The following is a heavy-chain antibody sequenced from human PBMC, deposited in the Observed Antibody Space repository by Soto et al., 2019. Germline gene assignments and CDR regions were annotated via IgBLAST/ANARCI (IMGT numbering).Heavy chain of an antibody. D-gene: IGHD2-2*01. CDR1: GYSIRSSNW. J-gene: IGHJ3*02. Sequence: QVQLQESGPGLVKPSDTLSLICAVSGYSIRSSNWWGWIRQPPGKGLEWIGNIYYSGSAYYNPSLKSRVTMSVDTSKNQFSLKLTSVTAVGTAVYYCARGDYAKAFDIWGQGTTVTVSS. CDR2: IYYSGSA. V-gene: IGHV4-28*03. CDR3: ARGDYAKAFDI.